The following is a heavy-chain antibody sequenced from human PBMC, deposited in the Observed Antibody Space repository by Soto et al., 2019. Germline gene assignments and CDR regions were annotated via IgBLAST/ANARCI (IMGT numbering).Heavy chain of an antibody. CDR2: ISAYNGNT. CDR1: GYTFTSYG. V-gene: IGHV1-18*01. J-gene: IGHJ4*02. Sequence: ASVKVSCKASGYTFTSYGISWVRQAPGQGLEWMGWISAYNGNTNYAQKLQGRVTMTTDTSTSTAYTELRSLRSDDTAVYYSPSPPFRAHSGYEGDYCGQGNLVTVSS. CDR3: PSPPFRAHSGYEGDY. D-gene: IGHD5-12*01.